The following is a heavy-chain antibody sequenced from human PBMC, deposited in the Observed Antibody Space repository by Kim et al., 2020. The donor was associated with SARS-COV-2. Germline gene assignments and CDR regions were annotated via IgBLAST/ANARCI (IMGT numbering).Heavy chain of an antibody. Sequence: ASVKVSCKTSVYPFTRSALHWVRQAPGQGLELMGWFNTNTGKPTYAQCFTGRFVFSLDTSVSTAYLEISGLKTEDSAVYFCAKDSGRDYYFDHWGQGALV. D-gene: IGHD3-10*01. J-gene: IGHJ4*02. CDR1: VYPFTRSA. CDR3: AKDSGRDYYFDH. V-gene: IGHV7-4-1*02. CDR2: FNTNTGKP.